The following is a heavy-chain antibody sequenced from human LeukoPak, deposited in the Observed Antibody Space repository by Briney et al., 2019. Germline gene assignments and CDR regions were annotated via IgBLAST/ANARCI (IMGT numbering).Heavy chain of an antibody. CDR2: IYSGGST. D-gene: IGHD6-19*01. V-gene: IGHV3-53*01. Sequence: PGGSLRLSCAASGFTVSSNYMSWVRQAPGKGLEWVSVIYSGGSTYYADSVKGRFTISRDNSKNTLYLQMNSLRAEDTAVYYCARDLGPGIAVAGSNYWGQGTLVTVSS. CDR1: GFTVSSNY. CDR3: ARDLGPGIAVAGSNY. J-gene: IGHJ4*02.